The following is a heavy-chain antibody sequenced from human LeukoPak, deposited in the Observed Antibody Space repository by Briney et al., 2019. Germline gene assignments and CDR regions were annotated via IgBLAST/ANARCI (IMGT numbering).Heavy chain of an antibody. V-gene: IGHV3-21*01. CDR2: ISSSSSYI. CDR3: ARDQIAVAGTVDY. J-gene: IGHJ4*02. CDR1: GFTFSSYS. D-gene: IGHD6-19*01. Sequence: GGSLRLSCAASGFTFSSYSMNWVRQAPGKGLEWVSSISSSSSYIYYADSAKGRFTISRDNAKNSLYLQMNSLRAEDTAVYYCARDQIAVAGTVDYWGQGTLVTVSS.